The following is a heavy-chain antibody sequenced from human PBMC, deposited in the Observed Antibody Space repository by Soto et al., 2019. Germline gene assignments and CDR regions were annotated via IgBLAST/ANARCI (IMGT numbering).Heavy chain of an antibody. V-gene: IGHV3-15*01. CDR1: GFTFSNAW. D-gene: IGHD2-2*01. Sequence: EVQLVESGGGLVKPGGSLRLSCAASGFTFSNAWMSWVRQAPGKGLEWVGRIKSKTDGGTTDYAAPVKGRFTIYRDDSKNTLYLQMNSLKTEDTAMYYCTTADSVVVPAASEDNWFDPWGQGNLVTDSS. CDR3: TTADSVVVPAASEDNWFDP. J-gene: IGHJ5*02. CDR2: IKSKTDGGTT.